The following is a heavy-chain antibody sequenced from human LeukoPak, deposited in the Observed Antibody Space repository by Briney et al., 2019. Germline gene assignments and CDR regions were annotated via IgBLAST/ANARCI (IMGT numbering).Heavy chain of an antibody. CDR3: AREHGYGESKAFDI. CDR1: GFTFSSYS. Sequence: PGGSLRLSCAASGFTFSSYSMNWVRQAPGKGLEWVSSISSSSSYIYYADLVKGRFTISRDNAKNSLYLQMNSLRAEDTAVYYCAREHGYGESKAFDIWGQGTMVTVSS. V-gene: IGHV3-21*01. D-gene: IGHD5-18*01. CDR2: ISSSSSYI. J-gene: IGHJ3*02.